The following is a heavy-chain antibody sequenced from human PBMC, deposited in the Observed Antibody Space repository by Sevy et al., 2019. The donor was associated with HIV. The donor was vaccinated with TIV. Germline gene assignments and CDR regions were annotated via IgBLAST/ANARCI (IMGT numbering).Heavy chain of an antibody. CDR2: IKQDGSEK. D-gene: IGHD3-22*01. J-gene: IGHJ4*02. CDR1: GFTFSSYW. CDR3: ARASTYYYYSSGYHDY. V-gene: IGHV3-7*01. Sequence: GGSLRLSCAASGFTFSSYWMSWVRQAPGKGLEWVANIKQDGSEKYYVDSVKGRFSISRDNAKNPLYLQMNSLRAEDTAVYYCARASTYYYYSSGYHDYWGQGTLVTVSS.